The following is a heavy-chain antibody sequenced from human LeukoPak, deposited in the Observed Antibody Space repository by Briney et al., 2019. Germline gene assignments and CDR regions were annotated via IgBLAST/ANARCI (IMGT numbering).Heavy chain of an antibody. Sequence: ASVKVSCKAAGSTFTGNCLHWKRLGPGQGLERMGWINPNSGGTNYAQKFQGKVTMTRDTSISTAYMELSRLRSDDTAVYYCAPGSYGYVCDPSFDYWGQGNLVTVSS. CDR3: APGSYGYVCDPSFDY. J-gene: IGHJ4*02. CDR2: INPNSGGT. D-gene: IGHD5-18*01. V-gene: IGHV1-2*02. CDR1: GSTFTGNC.